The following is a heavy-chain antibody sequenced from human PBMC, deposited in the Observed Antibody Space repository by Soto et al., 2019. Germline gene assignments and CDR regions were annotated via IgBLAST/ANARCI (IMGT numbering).Heavy chain of an antibody. D-gene: IGHD3-16*01. CDR2: ITYNGDTI. Sequence: QVQLVESGGGLVKPGGSLRLSCAASGFTFSDYYMTWIRQAPGKGLEWLSYITYNGDTIYYADCVKGRFTISRDNAHNSLYLEMNSLRAEDTAIYYCARLRPTNTGGTFDIWARGQWSPSLQ. CDR1: GFTFSDYY. J-gene: IGHJ3*02. CDR3: ARLRPTNTGGTFDI. V-gene: IGHV3-11*01.